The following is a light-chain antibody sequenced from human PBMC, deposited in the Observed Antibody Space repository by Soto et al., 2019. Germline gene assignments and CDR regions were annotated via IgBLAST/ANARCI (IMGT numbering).Light chain of an antibody. Sequence: QSALTQPASVSGSPGQSTTISCTGTRSDFGSYNFVSWYQQHPGKAPKLMIYEASKRPSGVSNRFFGSKSGNTASLTISGLRAEDEADYYCCSYASNSVLFGEGTKVTVL. CDR2: EAS. J-gene: IGLJ2*01. CDR1: RSDFGSYNF. CDR3: CSYASNSVL. V-gene: IGLV2-23*01.